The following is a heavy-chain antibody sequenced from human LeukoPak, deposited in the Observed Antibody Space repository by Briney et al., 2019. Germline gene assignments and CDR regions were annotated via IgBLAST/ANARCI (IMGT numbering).Heavy chain of an antibody. J-gene: IGHJ5*02. CDR2: INHSGST. CDR3: ARVPHSSSWQRGVWFDP. D-gene: IGHD6-13*01. CDR1: GGSFSGYY. Sequence: PSETLSLTCAVYGGSFSGYYWSWIRQPPGKGLEWIGEINHSGSTNYNPSLKSRVTISVDTSKNQFSLKLSSVTAADTAVYYCARVPHSSSWQRGVWFDPWGQGTLVTVSS. V-gene: IGHV4-34*01.